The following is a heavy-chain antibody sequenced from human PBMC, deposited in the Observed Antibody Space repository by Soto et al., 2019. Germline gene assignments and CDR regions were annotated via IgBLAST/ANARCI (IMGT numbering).Heavy chain of an antibody. CDR2: ISYDGRNK. CDR1: GFTFNNYA. Sequence: QVQVMESGGGVVQPGRSLRLSCAASGFTFNNYAIHWVRQAPGKGLEWVASISYDGRNKYYAESVKGRFTFSRDNSNNTLYLQMNSLRAEDTAVYYCARGPMALAGFYWGQGTLVTVSS. J-gene: IGHJ4*02. CDR3: ARGPMALAGFY. D-gene: IGHD6-19*01. V-gene: IGHV3-30-3*01.